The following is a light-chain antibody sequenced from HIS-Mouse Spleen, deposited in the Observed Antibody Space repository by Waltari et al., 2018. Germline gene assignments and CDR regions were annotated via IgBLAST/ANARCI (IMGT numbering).Light chain of an antibody. Sequence: QSALTQPRSVSGSPGQSVTISCTGTSSDVGGYTSVSWYQQHPGKAPKLMIYDVSKRPSGVPDRFSGSKSGNTASLTISELQAEDEADYYCCSYAGSYTLVFGGGTKLTVL. J-gene: IGLJ2*01. CDR3: CSYAGSYTLV. CDR2: DVS. V-gene: IGLV2-11*01. CDR1: SSDVGGYTS.